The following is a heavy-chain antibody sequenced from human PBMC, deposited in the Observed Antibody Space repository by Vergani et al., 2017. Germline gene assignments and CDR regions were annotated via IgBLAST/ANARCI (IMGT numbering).Heavy chain of an antibody. CDR3: ARRPYYYYYYMDV. Sequence: QVQLQESGPGLVKPSETLSLTCTVSGGSVSSGSYYWSWIRQPAGKGLEWIGEINHSGSTNYNPSLKSRVTISVDTSKNQFSLKLSSVTAADTAVYYCARRPYYYYYYMDVWGKGTTVTVSS. CDR1: GGSVSSGSYY. CDR2: INHSGST. V-gene: IGHV4-61*10. J-gene: IGHJ6*03.